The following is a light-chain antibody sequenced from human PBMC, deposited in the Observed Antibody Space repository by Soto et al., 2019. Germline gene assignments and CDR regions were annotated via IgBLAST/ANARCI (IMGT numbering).Light chain of an antibody. CDR2: EGS. V-gene: IGLV2-23*01. CDR1: SSDVGNYNL. J-gene: IGLJ1*01. CDR3: SSFASSSTYV. Sequence: QSVLTQPASVSGSPGQSITISCTGTSSDVGNYNLVSWYQHDPGKAPKLLIYEGSKRPSGVSDRFSGSKSGNTASLTISGLQAEDEADYYCSSFASSSTYVFGTGTKVTVL.